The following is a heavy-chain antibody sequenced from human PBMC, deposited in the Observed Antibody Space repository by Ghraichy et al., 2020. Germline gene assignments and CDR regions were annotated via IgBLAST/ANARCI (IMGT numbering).Heavy chain of an antibody. D-gene: IGHD2-8*01. CDR3: ASDPNWVDY. J-gene: IGHJ4*02. CDR2: ISRSGDAQ. Sequence: GGSLRLSCAASGFSFSNSDMNWFRQAPGKGLEWVSSISRSGDAQSYADSVRGRFTISRDNARNSLFLQMNIVRAEDTAVYYCASDPNWVDYWGQGTLVTVSS. CDR1: GFSFSNSD. V-gene: IGHV3-21*01.